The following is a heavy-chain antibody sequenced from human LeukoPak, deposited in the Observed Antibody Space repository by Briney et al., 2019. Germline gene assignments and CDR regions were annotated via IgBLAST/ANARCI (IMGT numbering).Heavy chain of an antibody. J-gene: IGHJ6*03. V-gene: IGHV3-30*02. CDR2: IRYDGSNK. Sequence: QPGGSLRLSCAASGFTFSSYGMHWVRQAPGKGLEWVAFIRYDGSNKYYADSVKGRFTISRDNSKNTLYLQMNSLRAEDTAVYYCAKTPRYQLLYGEYYYYYYYMDVWGKGTTVTVSS. CDR3: AKTPRYQLLYGEYYYYYYYMDV. CDR1: GFTFSSYG. D-gene: IGHD2-2*02.